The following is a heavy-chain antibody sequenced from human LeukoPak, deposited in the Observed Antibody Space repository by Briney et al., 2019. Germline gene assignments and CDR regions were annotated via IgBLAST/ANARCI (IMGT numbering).Heavy chain of an antibody. J-gene: IGHJ4*02. CDR1: GFTFSSYA. V-gene: IGHV3-30-3*01. CDR2: ISYDGSNK. CDR3: ASSNYYGDGY. Sequence: GGSLRLSCAASGFTFSSYATHWVRQAPGKGLEWVAVISYDGSNKYYADSVKGRFTISRDNSKNTLYLQMNSLRAEDTAVYYCASSNYYGDGYWGQGTLVTVSS. D-gene: IGHD4-17*01.